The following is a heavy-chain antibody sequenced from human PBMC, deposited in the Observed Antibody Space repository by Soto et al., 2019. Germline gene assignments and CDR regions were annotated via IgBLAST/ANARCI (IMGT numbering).Heavy chain of an antibody. Sequence: SETLSLTCTVSGGSISSSSYYWGWIRQPPGKGLEWIGSIYYSGSTYYNPSLKSRVTISVDTSKNQFSLKLSSVTAADTAVYYCARAKRGSGWPMIDYWGQGTLVTVSS. CDR2: IYYSGST. CDR1: GGSISSSSYY. CDR3: ARAKRGSGWPMIDY. D-gene: IGHD6-19*01. J-gene: IGHJ4*02. V-gene: IGHV4-39*01.